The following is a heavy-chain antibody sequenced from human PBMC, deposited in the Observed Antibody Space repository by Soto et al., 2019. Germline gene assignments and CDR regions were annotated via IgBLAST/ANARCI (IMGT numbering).Heavy chain of an antibody. CDR2: ISGSGGST. V-gene: IGHV3-23*01. Sequence: GGSLRLSCAASGFTFSSYAMSWVRQAPGKGLEWVSAISGSGGSTYYADSVKGRFTISRDNSKNTLYLQMNSLRAEDTAVYYCASAGTYSSSWYYYYYGMDVWGQGTTVTVSS. CDR1: GFTFSSYA. J-gene: IGHJ6*02. CDR3: ASAGTYSSSWYYYYYGMDV. D-gene: IGHD6-13*01.